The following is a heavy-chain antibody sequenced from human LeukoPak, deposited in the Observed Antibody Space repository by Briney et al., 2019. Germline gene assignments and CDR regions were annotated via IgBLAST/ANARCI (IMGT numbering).Heavy chain of an antibody. D-gene: IGHD6-19*01. V-gene: IGHV3-23*01. J-gene: IGHJ4*02. CDR1: GFTFSTYS. CDR3: AKDVAPDSGWDLDY. Sequence: GGSLRLSCAVSGFTFSTYSMTWVRQGPGKGLEWVSSIYNSGAKIFYADSVKGRFTISRDNSKNMLYLQMNSLRVEDTAVYYCAKDVAPDSGWDLDYWGQGTLVTVSS. CDR2: IYNSGAKI.